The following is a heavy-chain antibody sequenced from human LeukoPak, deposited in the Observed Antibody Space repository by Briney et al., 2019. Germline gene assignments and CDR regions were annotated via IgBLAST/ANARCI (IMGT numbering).Heavy chain of an antibody. CDR3: ARVGLYHSNAPGAFDI. V-gene: IGHV3-53*01. D-gene: IGHD3-22*01. CDR1: GFTVSSNY. Sequence: GGSLRLSCAASGFTVSSNYMSWVRQAPGKGLEWVSVIYSGGSTYYADSVKGRFTISRDNSKNTLYLQMNSLRAEDTAVYYCARVGLYHSNAPGAFDIWGQGTMVTVSS. CDR2: IYSGGST. J-gene: IGHJ3*02.